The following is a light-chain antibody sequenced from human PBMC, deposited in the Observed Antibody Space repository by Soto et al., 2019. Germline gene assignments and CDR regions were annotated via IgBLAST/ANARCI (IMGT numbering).Light chain of an antibody. Sequence: QSALTQPPSVSGAPGQRVTISCTASSSNIGAGYDVHWYQQLPGTVPKLLIYGNSNRPSGVPDRFSGSKSGTSASLAITGLQAEDEADYYCTSYVGSNIWVFGGGTKLTVL. V-gene: IGLV1-40*01. CDR3: TSYVGSNIWV. CDR2: GNS. CDR1: SSNIGAGYD. J-gene: IGLJ3*02.